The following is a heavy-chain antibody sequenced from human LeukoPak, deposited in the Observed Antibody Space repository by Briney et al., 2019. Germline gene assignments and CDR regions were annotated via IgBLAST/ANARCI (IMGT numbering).Heavy chain of an antibody. V-gene: IGHV4-39*01. CDR2: IYETGST. D-gene: IGHD3-16*01. CDR1: GGSLSSSSYY. J-gene: IGHJ4*02. Sequence: SETLSLTCSVSGGSLSSSSYYWGWIRQPPGRGLEWIGNIYETGSTNYNPSLKSRVTISVDTSKNQFSLKLSSVTAADTAVYYCARGVGLTQGGAFDFWGQGTLVTVSS. CDR3: ARGVGLTQGGAFDF.